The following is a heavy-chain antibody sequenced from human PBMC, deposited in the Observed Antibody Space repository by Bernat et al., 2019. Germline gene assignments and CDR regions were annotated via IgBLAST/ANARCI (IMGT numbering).Heavy chain of an antibody. V-gene: IGHV3-30-3*01. CDR1: GFTFSSYA. CDR2: ISYDGSNK. CDR3: ATYCSSTSCSDVMDV. Sequence: QVQLVESGGGVVQPGRSLRLSCAASGFTFSSYAMHWVRQAPGKGLEWVAIISYDGSNKYYADSVEGRFTISRDNSKNTLFLQMNSLRAEDTAMYYCATYCSSTSCSDVMDVWGKGTTVTVSS. J-gene: IGHJ6*03. D-gene: IGHD2-2*01.